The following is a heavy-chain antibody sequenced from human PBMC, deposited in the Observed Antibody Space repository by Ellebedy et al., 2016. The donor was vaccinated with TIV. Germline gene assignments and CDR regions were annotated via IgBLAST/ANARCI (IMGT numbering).Heavy chain of an antibody. D-gene: IGHD5-18*01. Sequence: PGGSLRLSCAAPGFTFSEYGMGWVRHTPGKGSEWLSSVSVVSNPYSAESVRGRFTVSRDDSRNTVHLQMDSLRAKDTAIYYCAKEMDPSSWLLDYWGQGTLVTVSS. V-gene: IGHV3-23*01. J-gene: IGHJ4*02. CDR2: VSVVSNP. CDR1: GFTFSEYG. CDR3: AKEMDPSSWLLDY.